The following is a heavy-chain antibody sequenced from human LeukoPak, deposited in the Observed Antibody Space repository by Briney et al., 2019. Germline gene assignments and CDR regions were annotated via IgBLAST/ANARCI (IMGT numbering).Heavy chain of an antibody. CDR2: MNPNSGNT. V-gene: IGHV1-8*01. CDR1: GYTFTSYD. CDR3: ARAVVPAAMGFDP. J-gene: IGHJ5*02. Sequence: ASVKVSCKASGYTFTSYDINWVRQATGQGLEWMGWMNPNSGNTGYAQKFQGRVTTTRNTSISTAYMELSSLRSEDTAVYYCARAVVPAAMGFDPWGQGTLVTVSS. D-gene: IGHD2-2*01.